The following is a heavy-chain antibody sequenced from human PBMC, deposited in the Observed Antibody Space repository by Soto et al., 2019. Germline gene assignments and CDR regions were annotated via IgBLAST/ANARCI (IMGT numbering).Heavy chain of an antibody. J-gene: IGHJ4*02. CDR2: ISSNGANT. CDR3: VSWVSAHFDY. Sequence: PGGSLRLSCAASGFTFDSHYIHGMSWVRQSPGKGPEWVSTISSNGANTQYAESVKGRFTISKDASRNTVHLHMNSLRAEDTATYFCVSWVSAHFDYWGQGTPVTVSS. V-gene: IGHV3-23*01. CDR1: GFTFDSHYIHG. D-gene: IGHD2-8*01.